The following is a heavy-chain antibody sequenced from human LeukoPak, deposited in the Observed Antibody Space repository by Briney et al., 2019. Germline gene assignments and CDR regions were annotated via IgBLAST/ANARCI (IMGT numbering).Heavy chain of an antibody. D-gene: IGHD1-1*01. CDR3: ATVGKYYFDY. Sequence: ASVKVSCKASGGTFGSYVINWVRQAPGQGLEWMGGIIPMFDTTYYAQKFQGRVTITADKSTTTAYMEVSSLRSEDTAVYYCATVGKYYFDYWGQGTLVTVSS. J-gene: IGHJ4*02. CDR2: IIPMFDTT. CDR1: GGTFGSYV. V-gene: IGHV1-69*06.